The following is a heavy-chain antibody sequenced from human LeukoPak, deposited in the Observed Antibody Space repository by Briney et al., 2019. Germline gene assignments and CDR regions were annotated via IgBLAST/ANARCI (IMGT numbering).Heavy chain of an antibody. CDR1: GGSISGYY. CDR3: ARRIIAVTGTVVYYFDS. V-gene: IGHV4-59*01. D-gene: IGHD6-19*01. CDR2: IDYSGST. J-gene: IGHJ4*02. Sequence: PSETLSLTCTVSGGSISGYYWSWIRQPPGKGLEWIGYIDYSGSTNYNPSLKSRVTISVDTSKNQFSLRLRYVTAADTAVYYCARRIIAVTGTVVYYFDSWGQGTLVTASS.